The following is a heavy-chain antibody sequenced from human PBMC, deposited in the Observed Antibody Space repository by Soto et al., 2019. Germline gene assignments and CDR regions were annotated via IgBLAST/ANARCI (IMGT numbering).Heavy chain of an antibody. CDR1: GYSFSNYW. Sequence: LGESLKISCKGSGYSFSNYWIGWVRRVPGKGLEWMGIIFPDDSDTRYNPSFQGHVTISADKSISTAYLHWSSLKASDTAMYHCARVTGRYYYGMDVWGQGTTVTVSS. CDR2: IFPDDSDT. V-gene: IGHV5-51*01. J-gene: IGHJ6*02. CDR3: ARVTGRYYYGMDV. D-gene: IGHD2-21*02.